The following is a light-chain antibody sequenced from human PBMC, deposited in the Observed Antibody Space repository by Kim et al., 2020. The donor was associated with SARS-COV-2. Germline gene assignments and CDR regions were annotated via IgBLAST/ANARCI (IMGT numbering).Light chain of an antibody. CDR1: SSNIGAGYD. V-gene: IGLV1-40*01. Sequence: VTISWTGSSSNIGAGYDVHWYQQLPGTAPKHLIYGNSNRPSGVPDRFSGSKSGTSASLAITGLQAEDEADYYCQSYDSSLSGSYVFGTGTKVTVL. CDR2: GNS. CDR3: QSYDSSLSGSYV. J-gene: IGLJ1*01.